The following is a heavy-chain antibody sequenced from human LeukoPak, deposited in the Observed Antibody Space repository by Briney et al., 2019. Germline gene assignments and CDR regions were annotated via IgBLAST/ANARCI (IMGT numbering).Heavy chain of an antibody. D-gene: IGHD3-10*01. CDR3: AKVNGFGELYYFDY. CDR1: GFTLDDYA. Sequence: GGSLRLSCAASGFTLDDYAMHWVRQAPGKGLEWVSGISWNSGSIGYADSVKGRFTISRDNAKNSLYLQMNSLRAEDTALYYCAKVNGFGELYYFDYWGQGTLVTVSS. V-gene: IGHV3-9*01. CDR2: ISWNSGSI. J-gene: IGHJ4*02.